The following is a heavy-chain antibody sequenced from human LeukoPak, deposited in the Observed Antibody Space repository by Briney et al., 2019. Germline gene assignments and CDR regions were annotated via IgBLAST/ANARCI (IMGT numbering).Heavy chain of an antibody. V-gene: IGHV1-2*02. CDR1: GYTFTGYY. D-gene: IGHD3-10*01. CDR2: ISPNSGGT. CDR3: ARGITMVRGVIITTFDY. J-gene: IGHJ4*02. Sequence: ASVKVSCKASGYTFTGYYMHWVRQAPGQGLEWMGWISPNSGGTNYAQKFQGRVTMTRDTSISTAYMELSRLRSDDTAVYYCARGITMVRGVIITTFDYWGQGTLVTVSS.